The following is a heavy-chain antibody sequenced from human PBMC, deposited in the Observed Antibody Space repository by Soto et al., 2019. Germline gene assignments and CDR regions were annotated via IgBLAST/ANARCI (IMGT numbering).Heavy chain of an antibody. CDR2: INQSGST. J-gene: IGHJ4*02. V-gene: IGHV4-34*01. CDR1: GGSFSGFY. D-gene: IGHD3-22*01. CDR3: ARIVSDS. Sequence: QVHLQQWGAGLLKPSETLSLTCAVYGGSFSGFYWSWIRQPPGKGLEWIGEINQSGSTIYNPSLKNRVTISVDTSKNQFSLRLNSVTAADTAVYYCARIVSDSWGQGILVTVSS.